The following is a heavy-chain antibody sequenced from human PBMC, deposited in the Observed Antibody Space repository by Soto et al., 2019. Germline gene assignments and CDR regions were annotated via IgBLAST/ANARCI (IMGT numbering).Heavy chain of an antibody. J-gene: IGHJ4*02. D-gene: IGHD6-19*01. V-gene: IGHV1-18*04. CDR2: ISAYNGNT. CDR1: GYTFTSYG. Sequence: QVQLVQSGAEVKQPGATVKVSCKASGYTFTSYGISWVRQAPGQGLEWMGWISAYNGNTNYAQKLQGRVTITTDTSTSTAYMELWSVRSDDTAVYYCARQVWYSSGWYYFDYWGQGTLVTVSS. CDR3: ARQVWYSSGWYYFDY.